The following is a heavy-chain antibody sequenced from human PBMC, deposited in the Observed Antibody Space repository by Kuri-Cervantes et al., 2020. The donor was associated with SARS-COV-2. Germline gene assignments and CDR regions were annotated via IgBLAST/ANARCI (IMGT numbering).Heavy chain of an antibody. CDR2: INPNSGGT. Sequence: ASVKVSCKASGYTFTGYYMHWVRQAPGQGLEWMGWINPNSGGTNYAQKFQGRVTMTRDTSISTAYMELSRLRSDDTGVYYCARVPVGGYLRSYFDYWGQGTLVTVSS. CDR3: ARVPVGGYLRSYFDY. V-gene: IGHV1-2*02. D-gene: IGHD6-19*01. CDR1: GYTFTGYY. J-gene: IGHJ4*02.